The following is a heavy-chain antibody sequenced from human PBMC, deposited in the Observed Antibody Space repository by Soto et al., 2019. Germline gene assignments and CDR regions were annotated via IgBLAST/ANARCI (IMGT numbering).Heavy chain of an antibody. J-gene: IGHJ3*02. CDR3: VRDRGYTAFDI. CDR1: GGSFSSSGYY. V-gene: IGHV4-31*03. Sequence: SETQSLTCTVSGGSFSSSGYYWSWIRQHPWKGLEWIGYIQYSGITFYNPSLKSRVSMSVNTSKNQFSLKMSSVTAADTAVYFCVRDRGYTAFDIWGQGTMVTVSS. CDR2: IQYSGIT. D-gene: IGHD5-12*01.